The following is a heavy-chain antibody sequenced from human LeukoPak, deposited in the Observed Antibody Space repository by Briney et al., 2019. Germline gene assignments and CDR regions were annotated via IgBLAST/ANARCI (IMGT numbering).Heavy chain of an antibody. CDR1: GDSVSSNSAT. V-gene: IGHV6-1*01. CDR3: AKDPLYYDSSDVDY. Sequence: SQTLSLTCAISGDSVSSNSATWNWIRQSPSRGLEWLGRTYYMSKLYNDYAVSVKSRITINPDTSRNQFSLQLSSVTPEDTAVYYCAKDPLYYDSSDVDYWGQGTLVTVSS. J-gene: IGHJ4*02. D-gene: IGHD3-22*01. CDR2: TYYMSKLYN.